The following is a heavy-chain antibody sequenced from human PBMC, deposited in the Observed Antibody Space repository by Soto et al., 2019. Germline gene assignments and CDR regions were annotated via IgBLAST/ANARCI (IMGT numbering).Heavy chain of an antibody. CDR2: ISGGGGST. D-gene: IGHD1-20*01. V-gene: IGHV3-23*01. Sequence: EVLRLESGGGLVQPGGSLKLSCAASGFTFNNYAMTWVRQTPGKGLERVSAISGGGGSTYYADSVKGRFTISRDNSKNALYLQMNSLRVEDTAIYYCAKDYNGNRNFDYWGQGTLVTVSS. CDR1: GFTFNNYA. CDR3: AKDYNGNRNFDY. J-gene: IGHJ4*02.